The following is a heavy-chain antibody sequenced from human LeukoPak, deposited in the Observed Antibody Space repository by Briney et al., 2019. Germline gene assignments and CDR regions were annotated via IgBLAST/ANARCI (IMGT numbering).Heavy chain of an antibody. D-gene: IGHD3-10*01. J-gene: IGHJ4*02. V-gene: IGHV3-48*03. Sequence: GGSLRLSCAASGFTFSSYEMNWVRQAPGKGLEWVSYISSSGSTIYYADSVKGRFTISRDNAKNSLYLQMNSLRAEDTAVYYCARDRSGYYGSGSGYWGQGTLVTVSS. CDR1: GFTFSSYE. CDR2: ISSSGSTI. CDR3: ARDRSGYYGSGSGY.